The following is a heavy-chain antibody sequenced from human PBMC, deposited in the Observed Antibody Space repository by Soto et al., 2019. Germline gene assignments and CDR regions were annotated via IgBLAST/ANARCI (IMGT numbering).Heavy chain of an antibody. J-gene: IGHJ6*02. V-gene: IGHV5-10-1*01. D-gene: IGHD2-2*01. CDR2: IDPSDSYT. CDR1: GYSFTSYW. CDR3: AREDIVVVPAAGEFYYYYGMDV. Sequence: GESLKISCKVSGYSFTSYWISGVRQMPGKGLEWMGRIDPSDSYTNYSPSFQGHVTISADKSISTAYLQWSSLKASDTAMYYCAREDIVVVPAAGEFYYYYGMDVWGQGTTVTVSS.